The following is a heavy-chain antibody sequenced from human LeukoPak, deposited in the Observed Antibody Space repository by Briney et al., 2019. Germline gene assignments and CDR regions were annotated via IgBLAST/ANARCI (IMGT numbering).Heavy chain of an antibody. J-gene: IGHJ4*02. CDR2: ISWNSGSI. Sequence: GRSLRLSCAASGFTFDDYAMHWVRQAPGKGLEWVSGISWNSGSIGYVDSVKGRFTISRDNAKNSLYLQMNSLRAEDTAVYYCARDGGKPLFDYWGQGTLVTVSS. CDR1: GFTFDDYA. D-gene: IGHD1-14*01. V-gene: IGHV3-9*01. CDR3: ARDGGKPLFDY.